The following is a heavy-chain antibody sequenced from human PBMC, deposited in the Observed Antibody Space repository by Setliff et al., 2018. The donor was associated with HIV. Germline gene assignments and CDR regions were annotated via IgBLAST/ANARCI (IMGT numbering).Heavy chain of an antibody. J-gene: IGHJ4*02. CDR1: GYKLTGFY. D-gene: IGHD2-2*03. CDR3: ARRAYLDLVPAFDY. Sequence: ASVKVSCKASGYKLTGFYMHWIRQAPGQGLEWMGWINPISGGTNYAQNFQGRVTMTRDTSTNTAYMELSRLTSDDTAIYYCARRAYLDLVPAFDYWGQGMLVTVSS. CDR2: INPISGGT. V-gene: IGHV1-2*02.